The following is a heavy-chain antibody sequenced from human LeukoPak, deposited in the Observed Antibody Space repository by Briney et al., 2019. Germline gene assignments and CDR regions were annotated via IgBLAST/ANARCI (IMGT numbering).Heavy chain of an antibody. CDR3: ARADNWEGAKGD. Sequence: ASVKVSCKASGYTFTSYGISWVRQAPAQGLEWMGGIIPMFDTANYAQRFQGRLTITADKSTSTAYMELSSLTSEDTAVYYCARADNWEGAKGDWGQGTMVTVSS. V-gene: IGHV1-69*06. J-gene: IGHJ3*01. D-gene: IGHD3-16*01. CDR2: IIPMFDTA. CDR1: GYTFTSYG.